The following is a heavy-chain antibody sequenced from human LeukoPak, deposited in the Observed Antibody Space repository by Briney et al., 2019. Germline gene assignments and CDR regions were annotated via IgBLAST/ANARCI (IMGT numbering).Heavy chain of an antibody. D-gene: IGHD3-3*01. CDR2: ISSSSSYI. CDR3: ARDQGFLEWLLVRSYAFDI. V-gene: IGHV3-21*01. J-gene: IGHJ3*02. CDR1: GFTFSSYS. Sequence: PGGSLRLSCAASGFTFSSYSMNWVRQAPGKGLEWVSSISSSSSYIYYADSVKGRFTISRDNAKNSLYLQMNSLRAEDTAVYYCARDQGFLEWLLVRSYAFDIWGQGTMVTVSS.